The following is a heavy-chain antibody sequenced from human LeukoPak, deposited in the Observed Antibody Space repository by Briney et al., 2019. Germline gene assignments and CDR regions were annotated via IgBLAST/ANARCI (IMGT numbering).Heavy chain of an antibody. V-gene: IGHV4-38-2*02. CDR3: ARGGSGFDY. CDR2: IYHSGST. D-gene: IGHD3-10*01. J-gene: IGHJ4*02. Sequence: SETLSLTCTVSGYSISSAYYWGWIRQPPGKGLEWIGSIYHSGSTYYNSSLKSRVTISVDTSKNQFSLKLSSVTAADTAVYYCARGGSGFDYWGQGTLVTVSS. CDR1: GYSISSAYY.